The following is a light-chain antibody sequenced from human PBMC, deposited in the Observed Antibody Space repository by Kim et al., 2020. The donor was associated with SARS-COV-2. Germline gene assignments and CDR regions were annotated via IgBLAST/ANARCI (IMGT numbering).Light chain of an antibody. J-gene: IGLJ3*02. V-gene: IGLV3-19*01. Sequence: SSELTQDPAVSVALGQTVRITCHGDSLRNYYASWYQQRPGQAPVLVMYHKTNRPSGIPERFSGSSSGNTASLTITGAQAEDEADYYCNSRDSSGNYLVF. CDR2: HKT. CDR3: NSRDSSGNYLV. CDR1: SLRNYY.